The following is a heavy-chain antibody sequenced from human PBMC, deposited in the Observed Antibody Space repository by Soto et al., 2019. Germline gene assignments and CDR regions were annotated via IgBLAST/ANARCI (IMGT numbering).Heavy chain of an antibody. J-gene: IGHJ4*02. CDR1: GYNFAGYW. V-gene: IGHV5-51*01. Sequence: GASQKISWKGSGYNFAGYWIAWVRQMPGKGLELMGIIYPSDSDTRYRPSFQGQVTISADKSISSAYLQWSSLRASDTAMYYCARGGVSTRTFDYWGQGTPVTVSS. CDR2: IYPSDSDT. CDR3: ARGGVSTRTFDY. D-gene: IGHD3-3*01.